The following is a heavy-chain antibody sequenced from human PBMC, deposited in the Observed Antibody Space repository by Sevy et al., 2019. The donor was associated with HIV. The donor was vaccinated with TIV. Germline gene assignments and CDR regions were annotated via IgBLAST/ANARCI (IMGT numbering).Heavy chain of an antibody. D-gene: IGHD3-10*01. CDR1: GFTFSSYE. J-gene: IGHJ4*02. CDR3: ARLRITMVRGSDY. Sequence: GGSLRLSCAASGFTFSSYEMNWVRQAPGKGLEWVSYISSSGSTIYYADSVKGRFTISRDNAKNSLYLQMNSLRAEDTAVYYCARLRITMVRGSDYWGQGTLVTVSS. CDR2: ISSSGSTI. V-gene: IGHV3-48*03.